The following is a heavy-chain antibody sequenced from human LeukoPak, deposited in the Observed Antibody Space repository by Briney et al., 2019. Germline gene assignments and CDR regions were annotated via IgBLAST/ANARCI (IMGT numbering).Heavy chain of an antibody. CDR2: IYTSGST. CDR1: GGSISSYY. J-gene: IGHJ6*03. V-gene: IGHV4-4*07. Sequence: SETLSLTCTVSGGSISSYYWSWLRQPAGKGLEWLGRIYTSGSTNYNPSLKSRVTMSVDTSKNQFSLKLSSVTAADTAVYYCARAYGDYELLYYYYYMDVWGKGTTVTVSS. D-gene: IGHD4-17*01. CDR3: ARAYGDYELLYYYYYMDV.